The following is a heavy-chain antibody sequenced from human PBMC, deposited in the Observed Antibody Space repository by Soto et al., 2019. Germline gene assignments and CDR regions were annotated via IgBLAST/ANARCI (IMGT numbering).Heavy chain of an antibody. Sequence: QVQLVQSGAEVKKPGASVKVSCKTSGYTFTSYGVAWVRQAPGQGLEWMGWISGYNGKTNYAQRLQGTVTMTTDASTRTAYIEPRSLRSDDTAEYYCARGPTGHFIECWGQGTLVTVS. J-gene: IGHJ4*02. CDR3: ARGPTGHFIEC. CDR1: GYTFTSYG. V-gene: IGHV1-18*01. D-gene: IGHD1-1*01. CDR2: ISGYNGKT.